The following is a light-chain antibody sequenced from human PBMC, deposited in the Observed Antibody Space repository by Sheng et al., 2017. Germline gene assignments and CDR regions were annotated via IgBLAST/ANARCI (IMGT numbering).Light chain of an antibody. CDR1: QEISNY. V-gene: IGKV1-33*01. CDR2: DAS. Sequence: DIQMTQSPSSLSASVGDRVSFTCQASQEISNYLNWYQQRPGKAPRLLIYDASNLRAGVPSRFSGSGSGTVFTVTINSLQPEDVATYYCQQYNDLPRTFGEGTEGGDQT. CDR3: QQYNDLPRT. J-gene: IGKJ4*01.